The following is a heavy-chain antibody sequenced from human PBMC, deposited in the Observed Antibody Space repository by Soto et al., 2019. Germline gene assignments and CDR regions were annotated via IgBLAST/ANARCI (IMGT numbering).Heavy chain of an antibody. CDR1: GFSLSTSGVG. Sequence: QITLKESGPTLVKPTQTLTLTCTFSGFSLSTSGVGVGWIRQPPGKALEWLALIYWDDDKRYSPSLKNRLTIPKDTSKNPVVLTKTNVDPGDTATYYFARQTGNFVGGMDVWGQGTTVTVSS. J-gene: IGHJ6*02. CDR2: IYWDDDK. V-gene: IGHV2-5*02. CDR3: ARQTGNFVGGMDV. D-gene: IGHD7-27*01.